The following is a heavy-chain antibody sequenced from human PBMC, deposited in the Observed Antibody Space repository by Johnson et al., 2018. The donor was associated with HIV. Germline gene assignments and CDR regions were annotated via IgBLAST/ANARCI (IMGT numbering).Heavy chain of an antibody. V-gene: IGHV3-13*01. Sequence: DVQLVESGGGLVQPGGSLRLSCAASGFTFSSYDMHWVRQATGKGLEWVSAIGTAGDTYYPGSVKGRFTISRDNAKNSLYLQMNSLRAEDTAVYYCARSMIVNAFDIWGQGTMVTVSS. CDR2: IGTAGDT. CDR3: ARSMIVNAFDI. CDR1: GFTFSSYD. J-gene: IGHJ3*02. D-gene: IGHD3-22*01.